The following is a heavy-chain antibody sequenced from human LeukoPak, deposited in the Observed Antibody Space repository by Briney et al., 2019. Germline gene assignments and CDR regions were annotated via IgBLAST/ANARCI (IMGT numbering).Heavy chain of an antibody. Sequence: PSETLSLTCTVSGYSISSGYYWGWIRQPPGKGLEWIGNIYHSGTTYYNPSLKSRVTISVDTSKNQFSLSLSSVTAADTAVYYCARVWSVVGSGYPDYWGQGTLVTVSS. CDR1: GYSISSGYY. CDR2: IYHSGTT. D-gene: IGHD6-25*01. J-gene: IGHJ4*02. CDR3: ARVWSVVGSGYPDY. V-gene: IGHV4-38-2*02.